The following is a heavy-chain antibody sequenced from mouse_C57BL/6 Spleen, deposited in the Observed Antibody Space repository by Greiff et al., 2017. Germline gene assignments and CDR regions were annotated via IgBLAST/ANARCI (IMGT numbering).Heavy chain of an antibody. V-gene: IGHV1-22*01. D-gene: IGHD1-1*01. CDR1: GYTFTDYN. CDR2: INPNNGGT. Sequence: VQLQQSGPELVKPGASVKMSCKASGYTFTDYNMHWVKQSHGKSLEWIGYINPNNGGTSYNQKFKGKATLTVNKSSSTAYMELRSLTSEDSAVYYCARPYGSSHWYFDVWGTGTTVTVSS. J-gene: IGHJ1*03. CDR3: ARPYGSSHWYFDV.